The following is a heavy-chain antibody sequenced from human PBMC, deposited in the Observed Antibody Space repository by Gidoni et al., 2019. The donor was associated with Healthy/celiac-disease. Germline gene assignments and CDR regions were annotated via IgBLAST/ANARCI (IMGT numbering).Heavy chain of an antibody. D-gene: IGHD5-18*01. Sequence: EVQLVESGGGLVQHGRSLRLSCAASGFTFDDYAMHWVRQAPGKGLEWVSGISWNSGSIGYADSVKGRFTISRDNAKNSLYLQMNSLRAEDTALYYCAKADTAMVTGAYFDYWGQGTLVTVSS. J-gene: IGHJ4*02. V-gene: IGHV3-9*01. CDR2: ISWNSGSI. CDR1: GFTFDDYA. CDR3: AKADTAMVTGAYFDY.